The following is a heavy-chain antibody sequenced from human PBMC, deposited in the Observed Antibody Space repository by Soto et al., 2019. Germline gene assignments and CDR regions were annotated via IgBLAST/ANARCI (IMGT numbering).Heavy chain of an antibody. CDR1: GFTFRNYD. V-gene: IGHV3-13*05. Sequence: EVQLVESGGGLVQPGGSLRLSCEASGFTFRNYDMHWVRQGTGKGLEWVSGISAAGDPDYADSVEGRFTISRENAQNSFFLQMNCLRVGDTAVYYCARTDRDFYGLDVWGQGTTVLVSS. J-gene: IGHJ6*02. CDR3: ARTDRDFYGLDV. CDR2: ISAAGDP.